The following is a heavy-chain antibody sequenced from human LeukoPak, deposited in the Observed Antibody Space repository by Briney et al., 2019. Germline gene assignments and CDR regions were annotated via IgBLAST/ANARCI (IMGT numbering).Heavy chain of an antibody. D-gene: IGHD3-10*02. Sequence: GGSLRLSCAASGFTFSSYSLNWVRQAPGMGLEWVSTISSSSNYIYYADSVKGRFTISRDNAENSLYLQMNSLRAEDTAVYYCAELGITMIGGVWGKGTTVTISS. V-gene: IGHV3-21*01. CDR1: GFTFSSYS. CDR2: ISSSSNYI. CDR3: AELGITMIGGV. J-gene: IGHJ6*04.